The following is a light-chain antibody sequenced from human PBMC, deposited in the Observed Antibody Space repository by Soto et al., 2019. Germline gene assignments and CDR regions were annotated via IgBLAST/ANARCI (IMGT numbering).Light chain of an antibody. CDR1: SSDVGGYNY. V-gene: IGLV2-14*01. J-gene: IGLJ1*01. Sequence: SVLTQPASVSGSPGQSITISCTGTSSDVGGYNYVSWYQQHPGKAPKLMIYDVSNRPSGVSNRFSGSKSGNTASLTISGLQAEDEADYYCSSYTSSSPYASGTGTKVTLL. CDR3: SSYTSSSPYA. CDR2: DVS.